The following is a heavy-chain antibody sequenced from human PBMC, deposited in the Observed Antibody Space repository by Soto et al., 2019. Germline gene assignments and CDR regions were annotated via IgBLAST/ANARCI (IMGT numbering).Heavy chain of an antibody. J-gene: IGHJ4*02. CDR3: VRTPAGGGSPL. CDR1: GYTFPSYG. Sequence: QVQLVQSGAEMKKPGPSVKVSCKSSGYTFPSYGISWVRQAPGQGLEWMGWISAYNGNTHFAQKFQGRVTMTTDTSTTTAYMELRSLRSDDTAVYYCVRTPAGGGSPLWGQGTLVTGSS. CDR2: ISAYNGNT. D-gene: IGHD1-26*01. V-gene: IGHV1-18*01.